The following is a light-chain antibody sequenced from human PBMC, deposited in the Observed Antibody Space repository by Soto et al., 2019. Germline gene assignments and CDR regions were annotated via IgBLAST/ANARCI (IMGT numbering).Light chain of an antibody. CDR1: QGISNW. CDR3: QQTNTFRPLT. CDR2: GAS. V-gene: IGKV1-12*01. Sequence: DIQMTQSPSSVSASVGDRVTITCRASQGISNWLAWYQQQPGKAPQLLIYGASSLQSGVPSRFSGGGSGTHFTLIISSLQPEDFATYYCQQTNTFRPLTFGGGTKVEI. J-gene: IGKJ4*01.